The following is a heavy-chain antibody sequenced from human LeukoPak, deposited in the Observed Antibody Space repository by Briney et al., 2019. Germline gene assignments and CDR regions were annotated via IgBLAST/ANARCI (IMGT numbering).Heavy chain of an antibody. CDR3: ARGDYGTPDV. CDR1: GGSISSGGYY. CDR2: IYYSGST. D-gene: IGHD4-17*01. J-gene: IGHJ6*02. Sequence: SVTLSLTCTVSGGSISSGGYYWSWIGQHPGKGLEWIGYIYYSGSTYYNPSLKSRVTISVDTSKNQFSLKLSSVTAADTAVYYCARGDYGTPDVWGQGTTVTVSS. V-gene: IGHV4-31*03.